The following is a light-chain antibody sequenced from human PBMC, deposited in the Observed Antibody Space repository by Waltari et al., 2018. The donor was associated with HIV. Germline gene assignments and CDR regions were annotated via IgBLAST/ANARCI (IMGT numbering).Light chain of an antibody. Sequence: ENVLTQSPATLSLSPGERATLSCRASQSVSSYLAWYQQKPGQAPRLLTYDASNRATGIPARFSGSGSGTDFTLTISSLVPEDFAVYYCQQRSNWPPMYTFGQGTKLEIK. V-gene: IGKV3-11*01. CDR2: DAS. CDR3: QQRSNWPPMYT. CDR1: QSVSSY. J-gene: IGKJ2*01.